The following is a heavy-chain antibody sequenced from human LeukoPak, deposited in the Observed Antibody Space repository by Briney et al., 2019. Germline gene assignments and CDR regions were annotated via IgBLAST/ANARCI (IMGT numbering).Heavy chain of an antibody. Sequence: PGRSLRLSCAASGFTFSSYGMHWIRQAPGKGLEWVAVISYDGSNKYYADSVKGRFTISRDNSKNTLYLQMNSLRAEDTAVYCCAKLRAPHYDYVWGSYHPQNWFDPWGQGTLVTVSS. CDR2: ISYDGSNK. V-gene: IGHV3-30*18. CDR1: GFTFSSYG. J-gene: IGHJ5*02. D-gene: IGHD3-16*02. CDR3: AKLRAPHYDYVWGSYHPQNWFDP.